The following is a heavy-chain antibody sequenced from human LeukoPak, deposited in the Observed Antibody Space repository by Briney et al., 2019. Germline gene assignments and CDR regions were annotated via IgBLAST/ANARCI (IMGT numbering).Heavy chain of an antibody. Sequence: GASVKVSCKASGGTFSSYAISWVRQAPGQGLEWMGGIIPIFGTANYAQKFQGRVTITADESTSTAYMELSSLRSGDTAVYYCARDTRDGYLYWGQGTLVTVSS. CDR1: GGTFSSYA. J-gene: IGHJ4*02. CDR3: ARDTRDGYLY. D-gene: IGHD5-24*01. CDR2: IIPIFGTA. V-gene: IGHV1-69*13.